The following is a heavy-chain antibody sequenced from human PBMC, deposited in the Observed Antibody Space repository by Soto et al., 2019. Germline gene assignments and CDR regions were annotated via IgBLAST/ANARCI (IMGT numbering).Heavy chain of an antibody. V-gene: IGHV3-73*01. D-gene: IGHD3-16*01. J-gene: IGHJ5*02. CDR3: TRDLFSYDYSGILWFDP. CDR1: WIHFGGTP. CDR2: IRSKGHNYAT. Sequence: GFLRIAFSGPWIHFGGTPRYRVRQASGEGPECVGRIRSKGHNYATEYAATVKGRFTISRDDSKNTAYLQMNSLKTEDTAVYYCTRDLFSYDYSGILWFDPWGQGTLATVSS.